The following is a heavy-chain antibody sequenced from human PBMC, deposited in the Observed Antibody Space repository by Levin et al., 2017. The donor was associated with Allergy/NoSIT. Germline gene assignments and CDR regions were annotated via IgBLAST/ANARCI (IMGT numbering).Heavy chain of an antibody. CDR2: IYYSGST. CDR3: ARVLCAGPPDYGDYGLDAFDI. Sequence: SETLSLTCTVSGGSISSGGYYWSWIRQHPGKGLEWIGYIYYSGSTYYNPSLKSRVTISVDTSKNQFSLKLSSVTAADTAVYYCARVLCAGPPDYGDYGLDAFDIWGQGTMVTVSS. J-gene: IGHJ3*02. CDR1: GGSISSGGYY. V-gene: IGHV4-31*03. D-gene: IGHD4-17*01.